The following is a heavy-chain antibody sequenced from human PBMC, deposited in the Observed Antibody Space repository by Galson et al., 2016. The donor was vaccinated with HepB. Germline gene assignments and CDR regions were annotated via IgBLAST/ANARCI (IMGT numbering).Heavy chain of an antibody. D-gene: IGHD2-21*02. J-gene: IGHJ4*02. CDR2: INPYNSDT. Sequence: SVKVSCKASGYTFTGYYIHWVRQAPGQGLEWMGWINPYNSDTNYAQKFQGRVTMTRDTSISTAYMDLNSLRSDDSAVYYCARGEVVVTGILAVRYFDYWGQGTLVTVSS. V-gene: IGHV1-2*02. CDR1: GYTFTGYY. CDR3: ARGEVVVTGILAVRYFDY.